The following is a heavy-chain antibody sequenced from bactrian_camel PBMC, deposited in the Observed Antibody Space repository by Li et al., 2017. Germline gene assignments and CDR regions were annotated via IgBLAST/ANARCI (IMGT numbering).Heavy chain of an antibody. J-gene: IGHJ4*01. Sequence: VQLVESGGDLVQPGGSLRLSCAASGFAFNEYAIHWVRQAPGKGLEWVSASSGGTLYADSVKGRFTVSRDNAKNTLYLQLNSLEIEDTAVYYCAAGGIATPGHWGQGTQVTVS. D-gene: IGHD4*01. V-gene: IGHV3S42*01. CDR3: AAGGIATPGH. CDR1: GFAFNEYA. CDR2: SSGGT.